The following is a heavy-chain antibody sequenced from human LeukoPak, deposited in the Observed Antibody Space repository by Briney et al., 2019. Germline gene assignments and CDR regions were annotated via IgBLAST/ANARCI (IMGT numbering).Heavy chain of an antibody. CDR1: GGSISSYS. Sequence: SETLSLTCTVSGGSISSYSWNWIRQPPGKGLEWIGYIYSSGSTKSNSSLRSRVAISVDTSKNQFSLRLSSVTAADTAVYYCARGWRYASYSSSSRWFDPWGQGTLVTVSS. D-gene: IGHD6-6*01. J-gene: IGHJ5*02. V-gene: IGHV4-59*08. CDR2: IYSSGST. CDR3: ARGWRYASYSSSSRWFDP.